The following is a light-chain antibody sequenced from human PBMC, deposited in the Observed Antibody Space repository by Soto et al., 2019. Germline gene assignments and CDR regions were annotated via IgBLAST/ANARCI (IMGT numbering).Light chain of an antibody. J-gene: IGLJ2*01. Sequence: QTVVTQPPSVSAAPGQKVTISCSGSSSNIGNNYVSWYQQLPGTAPKVLIYDNNKRPSGIPDRFSGSKSGTSATLGITGLQTGDEADYYCGTWDSSLGAVVFGGGTKLTVL. CDR1: SSNIGNNY. V-gene: IGLV1-51*01. CDR2: DNN. CDR3: GTWDSSLGAVV.